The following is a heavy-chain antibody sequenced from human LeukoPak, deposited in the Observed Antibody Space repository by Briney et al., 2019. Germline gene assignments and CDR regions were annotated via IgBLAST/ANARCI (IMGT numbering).Heavy chain of an antibody. V-gene: IGHV1-46*01. J-gene: IGHJ6*02. CDR1: GYTFTSYY. CDR3: AREYCSSTSCPKYYYYYYYGMDV. Sequence: GASVKVSCKASGYTFTSYYMHWVRQAPGQGLEWMGIINPSGGSTSYAQKFRGRVTMTRDTSTSTVYMELSSLRSEDTAVYYCAREYCSSTSCPKYYYYYYYGMDVWGQGTTVTVSS. CDR2: INPSGGST. D-gene: IGHD2-2*01.